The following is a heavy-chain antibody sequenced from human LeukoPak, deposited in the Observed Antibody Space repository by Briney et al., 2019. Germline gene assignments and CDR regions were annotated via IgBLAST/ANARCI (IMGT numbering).Heavy chain of an antibody. CDR1: GFTFSSYA. V-gene: IGHV3-30*04. D-gene: IGHD3-22*01. CDR2: ISYDGSNK. J-gene: IGHJ4*02. Sequence: GGSLRLSCAASGFTFSSYAMHWVRQAPGKGLEWVAVISYDGSNKYYADSVKGRFTISRDNSKNTLYLQMNSLRAEDTAVYYCASAYYYDSSGYRTFDYWGQGTLVTVSS. CDR3: ASAYYYDSSGYRTFDY.